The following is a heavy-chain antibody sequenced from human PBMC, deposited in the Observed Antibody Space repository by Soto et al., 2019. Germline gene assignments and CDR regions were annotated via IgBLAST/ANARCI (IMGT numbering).Heavy chain of an antibody. D-gene: IGHD2-15*01. Sequence: GSLRLSCAASGFTFSSYAMSWVRQAPGKGLEWVSAISGSGGSTYYADSVKGRFTISRDNSKNALYLQMNSLRAEDTAVYYCAKVGVAGTVRSWSDPWGQGTLVTVSS. V-gene: IGHV3-23*01. CDR1: GFTFSSYA. J-gene: IGHJ5*02. CDR3: AKVGVAGTVRSWSDP. CDR2: ISGSGGST.